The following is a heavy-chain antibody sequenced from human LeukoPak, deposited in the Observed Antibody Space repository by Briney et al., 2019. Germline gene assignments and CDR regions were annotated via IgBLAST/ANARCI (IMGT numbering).Heavy chain of an antibody. CDR3: ASLRGGYDILTGYRPTMDY. Sequence: RGASVKVSCKVSGYTLTELSMHWVRQAPGKGLEWMGGFDPEDGETIYAQKFQGRVTITADESTSTAYMELSSLRSEDTAVYYCASLRGGYDILTGYRPTMDYWGQGTLVTVSS. J-gene: IGHJ4*02. CDR1: GYTLTELS. D-gene: IGHD3-9*01. V-gene: IGHV1-24*01. CDR2: FDPEDGET.